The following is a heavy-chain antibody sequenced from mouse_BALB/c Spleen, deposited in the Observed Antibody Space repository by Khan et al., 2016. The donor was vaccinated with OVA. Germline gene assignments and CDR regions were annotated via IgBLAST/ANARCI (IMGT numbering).Heavy chain of an antibody. CDR3: VRSVSYGSSTWLGY. CDR1: GYPLTSYW. D-gene: IGHD1-1*01. CDR2: IDPSDSYT. Sequence: QVQLQQPGAELVKPGASVKLSCKASGYPLTSYWLHWVKQRPGQGLEWIGEIDPSDSYTNYNQKFKGKATVTVDKSSSTTYMQLSSLTSEDSAVYVCVRSVSYGSSTWLGYWGQGTLVTVSA. J-gene: IGHJ3*02. V-gene: IGHV1-69*02.